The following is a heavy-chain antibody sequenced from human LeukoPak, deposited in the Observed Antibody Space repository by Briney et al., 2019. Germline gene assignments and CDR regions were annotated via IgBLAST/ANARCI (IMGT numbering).Heavy chain of an antibody. Sequence: SETLSLTCTVSGGSLSTTPSYWGWIRQTPGEGLEWIGNNYYGESAFYNPSLKSRVTISVDTSKNQFSLRLSSVTAADSAVYYCTRDCTNGVCSDFWGQGTPVTVSS. D-gene: IGHD2-8*01. CDR3: TRDCTNGVCSDF. CDR1: GGSLSTTPSY. CDR2: NYYGESA. J-gene: IGHJ4*02. V-gene: IGHV4-39*02.